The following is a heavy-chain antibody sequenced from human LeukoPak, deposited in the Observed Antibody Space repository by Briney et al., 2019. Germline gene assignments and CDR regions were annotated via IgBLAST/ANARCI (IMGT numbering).Heavy chain of an antibody. CDR2: IKSKTDGGTT. CDR3: TTDPFYYDSDGI. J-gene: IGHJ3*02. Sequence: GGSLRLSCAVSGXTVSSNYMSWVRQAPGKGLEWVGRIKSKTDGGTTDYAAPVKGRFTISRDDSKNTLYLQMNSLKTEDTAVYYCTTDPFYYDSDGIWGQGTMVTVSS. V-gene: IGHV3-15*01. CDR1: GXTVSSNY. D-gene: IGHD3-22*01.